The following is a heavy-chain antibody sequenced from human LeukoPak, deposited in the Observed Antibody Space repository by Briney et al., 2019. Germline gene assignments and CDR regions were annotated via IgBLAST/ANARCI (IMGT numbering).Heavy chain of an antibody. J-gene: IGHJ4*02. V-gene: IGHV3-49*03. CDR2: IRSKAYGGTT. CDR1: GFTFGDYA. Sequence: GPLRLSCTASGFTFGDYAMSWFRQAPGKGLEWVGFIRSKAYGGTTEYAASVKGRFTISRDDSKSIAYLQMNSLKTEDTAVYYCTRDKAAPMGYYWGQGTLVTVSS. CDR3: TRDKAAPMGYY. D-gene: IGHD2-15*01.